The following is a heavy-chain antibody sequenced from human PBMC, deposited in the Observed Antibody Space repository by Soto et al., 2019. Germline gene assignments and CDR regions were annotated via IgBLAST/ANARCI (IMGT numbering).Heavy chain of an antibody. CDR2: MNPSTGNT. CDR1: GYTFTSYD. CDR3: ARGRIIVAGGFNP. D-gene: IGHD6-19*01. V-gene: IGHV1-8*01. J-gene: IGHJ5*02. Sequence: QVQLVQSGAEVKKPGASVKVSCKASGYTFTSYDIIWVRQAPGHGLEWMGWMNPSTGNTDSAEKFQGRLTMTRNTSISTVYMELSSLSFEDTAVYYCARGRIIVAGGFNPWGQGTLVTVSS.